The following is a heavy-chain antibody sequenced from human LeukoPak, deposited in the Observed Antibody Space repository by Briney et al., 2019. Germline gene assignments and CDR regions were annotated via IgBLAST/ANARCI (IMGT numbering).Heavy chain of an antibody. J-gene: IGHJ4*02. V-gene: IGHV2-5*02. CDR1: GFSLSTSGVG. Sequence: SGPTLVKPTQTLTLTCTFSGFSLSTSGVGVGWIRRPPGKALEWLALIYWDDDKRYSPSLKSRLTITKDTSKNQVVLTMTNMDPADTATYYCAHTPDWLSPMPYFDYWGQGTLVTVSS. D-gene: IGHD3-9*01. CDR3: AHTPDWLSPMPYFDY. CDR2: IYWDDDK.